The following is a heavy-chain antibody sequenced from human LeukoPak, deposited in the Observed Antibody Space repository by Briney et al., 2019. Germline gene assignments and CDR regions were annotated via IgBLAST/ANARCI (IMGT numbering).Heavy chain of an antibody. D-gene: IGHD6-13*01. V-gene: IGHV3-72*01. Sequence: GGSLRLSCAASGFTFSDYYMDWVRQAPGKGLEWVGRSRNKANSYTTEYAASVKGRFTISREDSQSSLYLQMNSLKTEDTSVYYCTRVYSSSWSGSYFDYWGQGTLVTVSS. CDR1: GFTFSDYY. J-gene: IGHJ4*02. CDR3: TRVYSSSWSGSYFDY. CDR2: SRNKANSYTT.